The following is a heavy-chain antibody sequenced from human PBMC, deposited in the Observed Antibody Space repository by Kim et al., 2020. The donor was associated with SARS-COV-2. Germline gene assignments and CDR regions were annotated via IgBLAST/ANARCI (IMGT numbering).Heavy chain of an antibody. CDR2: SHSTGGS. CDR3: LRSDDYKSGSQPLDV. CDR1: GVSISSRSYF. Sequence: SETLSLTCSVSGVSISSRSYFWSWIRHLPGKGLEWMGYSHSTGGSYYNPSLKSRPTISIDTTKNQFALNMRLATAEATGGFYCLRSDDYKSGSQPLDV. V-gene: IGHV4-31*03. J-gene: IGHJ3*01. D-gene: IGHD3-10*01.